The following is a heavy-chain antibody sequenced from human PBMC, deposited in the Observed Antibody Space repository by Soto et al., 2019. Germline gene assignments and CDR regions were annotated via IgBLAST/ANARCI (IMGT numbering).Heavy chain of an antibody. CDR1: GFSLSTSGVG. D-gene: IGHD3-16*01. CDR3: APSVSLGWYYYYGMDV. Sequence: QLTLKESGPTLVKPTQTLTLTCTFSGFSLSTSGVGVGWIRQPPGKALEWLALIYWDDDNRYRPSLNSRLTITKDTSKNQGVLTMTNMDPVDTATYFCAPSVSLGWYYYYGMDVWGQGTTFTVS. CDR2: IYWDDDN. V-gene: IGHV2-5*02. J-gene: IGHJ6*02.